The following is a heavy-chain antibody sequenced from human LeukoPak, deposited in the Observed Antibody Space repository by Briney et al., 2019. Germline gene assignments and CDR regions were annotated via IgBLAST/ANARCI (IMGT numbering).Heavy chain of an antibody. CDR2: INHSGST. Sequence: SETLSLTCAVYGGSFSGYYWSWIRQPPGKGLEWIGEINHSGSTNYNPSLKSRVTISVDTSKNQFSLKLSSVTAADTAVYCCARRIAVAGTTWFDPWGQGTLVTVSS. D-gene: IGHD6-19*01. V-gene: IGHV4-34*01. CDR3: ARRIAVAGTTWFDP. J-gene: IGHJ5*02. CDR1: GGSFSGYY.